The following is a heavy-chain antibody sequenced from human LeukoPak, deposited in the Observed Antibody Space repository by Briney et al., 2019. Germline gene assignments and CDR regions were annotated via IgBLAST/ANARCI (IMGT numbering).Heavy chain of an antibody. CDR3: ARGLITGAASTYYYYGMDV. CDR2: ISNSGGST. Sequence: PGGSLRLSCVASGFIFSRYGVHWVRQAPGKGLEYVSAISNSGGSTYYANSVKGRFTISRDNSKHTQYLQMGILTGEDMAVYYCARGLITGAASTYYYYGMDVWGQGTTVTVSS. CDR1: GFIFSRYG. D-gene: IGHD6-13*01. J-gene: IGHJ6*02. V-gene: IGHV3-64*01.